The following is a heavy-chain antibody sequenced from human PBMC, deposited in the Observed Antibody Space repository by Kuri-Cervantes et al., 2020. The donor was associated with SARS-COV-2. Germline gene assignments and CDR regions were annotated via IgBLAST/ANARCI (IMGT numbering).Heavy chain of an antibody. CDR1: GGSISSSSYY. CDR3: ASLIYSGSSLPA. CDR2: IYYSGST. J-gene: IGHJ5*02. Sequence: SETLSLTCTVSGGSISSSSYYWGWIRQPPGKGLEWIGSIYYSGSTYYNPSLKSRVTISVDTSKNQFSLKLSSVTAADTAVYYCASLIYSGSSLPAWGQGTLVTVSS. D-gene: IGHD1-26*01. V-gene: IGHV4-39*01.